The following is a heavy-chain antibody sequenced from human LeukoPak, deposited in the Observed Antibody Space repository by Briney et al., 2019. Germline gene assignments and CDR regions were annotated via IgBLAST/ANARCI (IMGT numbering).Heavy chain of an antibody. V-gene: IGHV3-7*02. CDR1: GFRFSRYD. CDR3: ACNYD. J-gene: IGHJ4*02. Sequence: PGVSLRLSCAASGFRFSRYDMNWVRQAPGKGLEWVGNIKQDGSEKYYVVSVKGRFTISSDNAENSLYLQMNILSAEDTAVYYCACNYDWGQGTLVTVSS. CDR2: IKQDGSEK. D-gene: IGHD3-16*01.